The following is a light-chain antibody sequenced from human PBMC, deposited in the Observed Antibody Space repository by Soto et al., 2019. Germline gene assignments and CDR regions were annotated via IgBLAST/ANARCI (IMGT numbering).Light chain of an antibody. CDR1: QSVSSY. J-gene: IGKJ4*01. Sequence: EIVLTQSPATLSLSPGERATLSCRASQSVSSYLAWYQQKPGQAPRLLIYDASNRATCIPARFSGSGSGTDFTLTISSLEPEDFAVYYCQQRSNWPPTFGGGTKVEIK. V-gene: IGKV3-11*01. CDR2: DAS. CDR3: QQRSNWPPT.